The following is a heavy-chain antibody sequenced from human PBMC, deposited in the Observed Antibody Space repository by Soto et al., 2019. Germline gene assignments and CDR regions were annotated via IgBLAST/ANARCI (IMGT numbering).Heavy chain of an antibody. D-gene: IGHD4-17*01. CDR1: GGTIVSYG. Sequence: SVTQSLTRTVSGGTIVSYGGSWIRQNAGKGLEWIGRIYTSGSTNYNPSLKSRVTMSVDTSKNQFSLKLSSVTAADTAVYYCARVSTTTVTTGAFDIWVQGTMVTVSS. CDR2: IYTSGST. V-gene: IGHV4-4*07. J-gene: IGHJ3*02. CDR3: ARVSTTTVTTGAFDI.